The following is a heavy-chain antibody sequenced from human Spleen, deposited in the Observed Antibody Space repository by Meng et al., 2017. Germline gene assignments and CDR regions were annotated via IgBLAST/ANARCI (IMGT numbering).Heavy chain of an antibody. Sequence: QVQRRESGPGLVKPSGALSLTCVVSGGSFSDYYWSWIRQPPGKGLEWIGEINHSGSTNYNPSLKSRVTISVDTSKNQFSLKLSSVTAADSAVYYCAGGRPTYYYGSGSFYFDPWGQGTLVTVSS. CDR3: AGGRPTYYYGSGSFYFDP. D-gene: IGHD3-10*01. V-gene: IGHV4-34*10. CDR1: GGSFSDYY. J-gene: IGHJ5*02. CDR2: INHSGST.